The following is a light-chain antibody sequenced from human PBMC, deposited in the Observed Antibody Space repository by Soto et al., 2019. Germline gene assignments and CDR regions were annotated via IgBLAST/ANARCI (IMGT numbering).Light chain of an antibody. CDR1: ISDVGGYNY. Sequence: LTKLASGSGSHRRSISITYTGTISDVGGYNYLSWYQHHPGKAPKRMSFYVRNLGSGVSNRFSGSKSGNTASLTISGLPPEDEADYCCSSYTTSNTCQLVLGTGSKVTVL. CDR2: YVR. V-gene: IGLV2-14*03. J-gene: IGLJ1*01. CDR3: SSYTTSNTCQLV.